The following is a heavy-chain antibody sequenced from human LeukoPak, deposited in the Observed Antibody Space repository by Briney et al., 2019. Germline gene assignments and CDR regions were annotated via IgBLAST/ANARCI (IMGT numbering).Heavy chain of an antibody. CDR2: IYYTGST. V-gene: IGHV4-31*03. Sequence: ASETLSLTCTVSGGSISSGAYYWNWVRQHPGKGLEWIGYIYYTGSTYYNPSLQSRVIIAVDTSKNQFSLSLSSVTAADTAVYYCARGYSSNRMVFDYWGQGTPVTVSS. CDR3: ARGYSSNRMVFDY. CDR1: GGSISSGAYY. D-gene: IGHD6-13*01. J-gene: IGHJ4*02.